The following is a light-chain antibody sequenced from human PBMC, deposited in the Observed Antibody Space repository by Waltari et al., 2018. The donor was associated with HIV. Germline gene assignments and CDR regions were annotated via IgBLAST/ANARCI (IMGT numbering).Light chain of an antibody. J-gene: IGLJ2*01. CDR1: SGYSNYK. Sequence: QPVLTQPPSASASLGASVTLTCTLSSGYSNYKVDWYQQRPGKGPRFVMRVGTGGIVGAKGEGNPDGVSVLGSGRNRYLTIKNIQEEEESDDHCGADHGSGSNFVVFGGGTKLTVL. CDR3: GADHGSGSNFVV. CDR2: VGTGGIVG. V-gene: IGLV9-49*01.